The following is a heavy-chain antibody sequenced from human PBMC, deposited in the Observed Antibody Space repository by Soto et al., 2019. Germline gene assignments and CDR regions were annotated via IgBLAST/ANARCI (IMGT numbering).Heavy chain of an antibody. V-gene: IGHV1-2*04. CDR2: INPNSGGT. CDR3: ARMGDVPYYYYGMDV. J-gene: IGHJ6*02. Sequence: GASVKVSCKASGYTFTGYYMHWVRQAPGQGLEWMGWINPNSGGTNYAQKFQGWVTMTRDTSISTAYMELRSLRSDDTAVYYCARMGDVPYYYYGMDVWGQGTTVTVSS. D-gene: IGHD3-16*01. CDR1: GYTFTGYY.